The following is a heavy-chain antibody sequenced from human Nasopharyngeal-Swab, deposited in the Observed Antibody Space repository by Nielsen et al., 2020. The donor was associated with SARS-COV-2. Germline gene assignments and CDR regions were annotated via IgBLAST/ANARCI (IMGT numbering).Heavy chain of an antibody. CDR2: IKSKTDGGTT. CDR3: TTVYDYGDYYYYYYGMDV. D-gene: IGHD4-17*01. V-gene: IGHV3-15*01. CDR1: GFPLSNAW. J-gene: IGHJ6*02. Sequence: ESLKISCEASGFPLSNAWMSRVRQPPGKRLEWVGRIKSKTDGGTTDYAEPDKGRFTISRDDSKNTLYLPMNSLKTEDTAVYYCTTVYDYGDYYYYYYGMDVWGQGTTVTVSS.